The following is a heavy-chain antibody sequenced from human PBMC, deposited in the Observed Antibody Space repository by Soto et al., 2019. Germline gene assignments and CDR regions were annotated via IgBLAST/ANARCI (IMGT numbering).Heavy chain of an antibody. CDR3: AKAPDGYSYGYHWYFDL. J-gene: IGHJ2*01. V-gene: IGHV3-23*01. D-gene: IGHD5-18*01. CDR2: TSGSGSST. Sequence: HPGGSLRLSCAASGFTFSSYAMSWVRQAPGKGLEWVSTTSGSGSSTYYADSVKGRFTISRDNSKNTVYLQMNSLRAQDTAVYYCAKAPDGYSYGYHWYFDLWGRGTLVTVSS. CDR1: GFTFSSYA.